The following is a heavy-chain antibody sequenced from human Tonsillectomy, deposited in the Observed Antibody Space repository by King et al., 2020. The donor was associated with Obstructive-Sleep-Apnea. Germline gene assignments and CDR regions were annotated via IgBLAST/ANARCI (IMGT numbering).Heavy chain of an antibody. J-gene: IGHJ4*02. CDR3: ARSTKVTDLFDY. CDR1: GFTFSSYG. D-gene: IGHD4-17*01. V-gene: IGHV3-33*01. CDR2: IVYDGRNK. Sequence: VQLVESGGGVGQPEKSLRLSCAASGFTFSSYGMHWVRQDPGKGLEWVAGIVYDGRNKYYADSVKGRFTISRDNSKNTLYLQMNSLRDEDTAVYYCARSTKVTDLFDYWGQGILVTVSS.